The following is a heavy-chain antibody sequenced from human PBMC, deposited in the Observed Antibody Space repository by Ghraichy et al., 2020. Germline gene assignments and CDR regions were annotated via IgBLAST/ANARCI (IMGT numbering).Heavy chain of an antibody. CDR1: GFTFSSYN. D-gene: IGHD4-23*01. CDR2: ITISSRSI. Sequence: GGSLRLSCVGSGFTFSSYNRNWVRQSPGKGLEWVSYITISSRSIFYADSVKGRFTISRDNAKNSLSLEMNSLRDEDTAVYYCARASRVVRFYYYDGMDVWGQRTTVTVSS. V-gene: IGHV3-48*02. CDR3: ARASRVVRFYYYDGMDV. J-gene: IGHJ6*02.